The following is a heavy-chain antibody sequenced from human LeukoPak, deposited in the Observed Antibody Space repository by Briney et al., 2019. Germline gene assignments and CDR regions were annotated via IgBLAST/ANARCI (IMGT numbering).Heavy chain of an antibody. Sequence: SETLSLTCTVSGGSISIFFWSWIRQPPGKGLEWIGYVHSSGSTKYNPSLKRRLIISVDMSKNQFSLKLWSVSVADTAVYYCARLAPGNYDILTGDPKVVFDYWGQGALVTVSS. CDR2: VHSSGST. D-gene: IGHD3-9*01. J-gene: IGHJ4*02. V-gene: IGHV4-59*01. CDR3: ARLAPGNYDILTGDPKVVFDY. CDR1: GGSISIFF.